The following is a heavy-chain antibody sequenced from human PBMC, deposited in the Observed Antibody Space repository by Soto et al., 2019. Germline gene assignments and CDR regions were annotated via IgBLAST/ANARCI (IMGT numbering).Heavy chain of an antibody. V-gene: IGHV4-39*01. J-gene: IGHJ4*02. Sequence: TSETLSLTCTVPGGSISNSSYYWGWIRQPPGMGLEWIGHIYYSGSTYYYSPSLKSRITISVDTSKNQFSLDLTSVTAADTAVYYCARRGRSASGSYYFYYWGKGTLVTVSS. D-gene: IGHD3-10*01. CDR3: ARRGRSASGSYYFYY. CDR1: GGSISNSSYY. CDR2: IYYSGST.